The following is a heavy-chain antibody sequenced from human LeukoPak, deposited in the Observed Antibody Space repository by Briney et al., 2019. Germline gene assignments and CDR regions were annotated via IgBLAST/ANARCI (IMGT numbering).Heavy chain of an antibody. J-gene: IGHJ4*02. D-gene: IGHD3-22*01. Sequence: GGSLRLSCAASGFTFSSYAMSWVRQAPGKGLEWVAFIRYDGSEKYYADSVKGRFSFSRDNSKNTLYLQMSSLRAEDTAVYYCAKGHDYELDYWGQGTLVTVSS. CDR1: GFTFSSYA. CDR2: IRYDGSEK. CDR3: AKGHDYELDY. V-gene: IGHV3-30*02.